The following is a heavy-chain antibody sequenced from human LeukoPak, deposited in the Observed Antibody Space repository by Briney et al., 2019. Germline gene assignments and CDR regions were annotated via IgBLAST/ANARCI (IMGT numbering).Heavy chain of an antibody. J-gene: IGHJ4*02. CDR1: GGTFSSYA. CDR2: IIPIFGTA. Sequence: SVKVSCKASGGTFSSYAISWVRQAPGQGLEWMGGIIPIFGTANYAQKFQGRVTITADKSTSTAYMELSSLGSEDTAVYYCARVGYYSSGSYPFDYWGQGTLVTVSS. CDR3: ARVGYYSSGSYPFDY. V-gene: IGHV1-69*06. D-gene: IGHD3-10*01.